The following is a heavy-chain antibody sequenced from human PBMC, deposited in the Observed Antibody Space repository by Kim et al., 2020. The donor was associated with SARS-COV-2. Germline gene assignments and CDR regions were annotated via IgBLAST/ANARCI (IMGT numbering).Heavy chain of an antibody. CDR1: GFTFSSYS. CDR2: ISGSSSYT. Sequence: GGSLRLSCAASGFTFSSYSMNWVRQAPGKGLEWVSYISGSSSYTYYADSVKGRFTISRDNAKNSLYLQVNSLRAEDTAVYYCARGGRLYYDSSGVPAPDAFDIWGQGTMVTVSS. J-gene: IGHJ3*02. V-gene: IGHV3-21*01. CDR3: ARGGRLYYDSSGVPAPDAFDI. D-gene: IGHD3-22*01.